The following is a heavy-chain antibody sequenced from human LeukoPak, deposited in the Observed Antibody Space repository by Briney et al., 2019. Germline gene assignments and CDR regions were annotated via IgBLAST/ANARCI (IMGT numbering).Heavy chain of an antibody. CDR3: AKDNAAAAVKGEFDY. J-gene: IGHJ4*02. CDR2: ISGDGGSA. CDR1: GFAFDDYA. Sequence: GGSLRLSCAASGFAFDDYAMHWVRQAPGKGLELVSLISGDGGSAYYADSVKGRFTISRDNSKNSLYLQMNSLRTEDTALYYCAKDNAAAAVKGEFDYWGQGTLVTVSS. V-gene: IGHV3-43*02. D-gene: IGHD6-13*01.